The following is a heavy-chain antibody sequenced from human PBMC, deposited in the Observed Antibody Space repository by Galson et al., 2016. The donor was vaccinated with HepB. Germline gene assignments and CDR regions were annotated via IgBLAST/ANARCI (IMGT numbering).Heavy chain of an antibody. Sequence: SLRLSCAASGFTFSSYWMSWVRQAPGKGLEWVAIISYDGSNENYADSVKGRFTISRDNSKNTLYLQMTSLRAEDTAVYYCAKEAGGSYFYYGMDVWGHGTTVTVSS. J-gene: IGHJ6*02. V-gene: IGHV3-30*18. D-gene: IGHD2-15*01. CDR2: ISYDGSNE. CDR3: AKEAGGSYFYYGMDV. CDR1: GFTFSSYW.